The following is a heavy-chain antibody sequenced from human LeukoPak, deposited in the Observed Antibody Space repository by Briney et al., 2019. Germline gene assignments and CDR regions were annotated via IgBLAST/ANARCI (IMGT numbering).Heavy chain of an antibody. D-gene: IGHD3-10*01. V-gene: IGHV4-39*01. J-gene: IGHJ4*02. Sequence: PSETLSLTCTVSGGSISSSSYYWGWIRQPPGKGLEWIGSIYYSGSTYYNPSLKSRVTISVDTSKNQFSLKLSSVTAADTAVYYCARRRVWFGELSWGQGTLVTVSS. CDR3: ARRRVWFGELS. CDR2: IYYSGST. CDR1: GGSISSSSYY.